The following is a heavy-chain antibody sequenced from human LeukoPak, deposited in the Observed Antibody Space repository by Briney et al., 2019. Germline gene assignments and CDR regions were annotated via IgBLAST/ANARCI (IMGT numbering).Heavy chain of an antibody. Sequence: GGSLRLSCAASGFTFSGYSMNWGRQAPGKGLEWLSFISSSRRTIYYTDSVKGRFTISRDNAKNSLYLQMNDLRAEDTAVYYCAGDGVLHGDYAILGYWGQGTLVTVSS. CDR2: ISSSRRTI. V-gene: IGHV3-48*01. CDR1: GFTFSGYS. CDR3: AGDGVLHGDYAILGY. J-gene: IGHJ4*02. D-gene: IGHD4-17*01.